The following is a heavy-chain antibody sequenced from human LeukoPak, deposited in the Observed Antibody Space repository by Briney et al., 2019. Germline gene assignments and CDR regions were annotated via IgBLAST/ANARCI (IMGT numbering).Heavy chain of an antibody. CDR2: ITSSSSTI. J-gene: IGHJ4*02. CDR1: GFTFRNAG. Sequence: GGSLRLSCAVSGFTFRNAGMNWVRQAPGEGLEWVSYITSSSSTIYYADSVKGRFTISRDNAQNSLYLQMNSLRDEDTAVYYCARDLDGGRGKDYWGQGTLVTVSS. V-gene: IGHV3-48*02. CDR3: ARDLDGGRGKDY. D-gene: IGHD4-23*01.